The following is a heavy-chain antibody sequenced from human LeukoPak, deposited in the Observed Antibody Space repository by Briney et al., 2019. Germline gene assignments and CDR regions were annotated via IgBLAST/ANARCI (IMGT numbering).Heavy chain of an antibody. Sequence: PGGSLRLSCVGSGFTSIAYALTWARQAPGKGLEWVSGISGGGVTTYYADSVKGRFTISRDNSKNTLYLQMNNLRAEDTAVYYCAKGSPYYNWGQGTLVTVSS. CDR3: AKGSPYYN. J-gene: IGHJ4*02. CDR1: GFTSIAYA. V-gene: IGHV3-23*01. CDR2: ISGGGVTT. D-gene: IGHD3-10*01.